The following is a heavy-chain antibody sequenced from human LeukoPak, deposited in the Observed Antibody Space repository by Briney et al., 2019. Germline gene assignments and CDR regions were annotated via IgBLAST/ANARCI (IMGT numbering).Heavy chain of an antibody. V-gene: IGHV4-59*01. CDR3: ARGGYSGYDPIDY. CDR2: IYYSGST. D-gene: IGHD5-12*01. J-gene: IGHJ4*02. CDR1: GGSISSYY. Sequence: NTSETLSLTCSVSGGSISSYYWSWIRQPPGKGLEWIGYIYYSGSTNYNPSLKSRVTISVDTSKNQFSLKLSSVTAADTAVYYCARGGYSGYDPIDYWGQGTLVTVSS.